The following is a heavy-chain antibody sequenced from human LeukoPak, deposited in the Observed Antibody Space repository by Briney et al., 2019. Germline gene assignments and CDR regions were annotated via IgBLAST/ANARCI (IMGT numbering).Heavy chain of an antibody. CDR1: GYSISSGYY. J-gene: IGHJ6*03. V-gene: IGHV4-38-2*02. CDR3: ARDGGVTYYYFYYYMDV. D-gene: IGHD3-16*01. Sequence: SETLSLTCTVSGYSISSGYYWGWIRQPPGKGLEWIGNIYPTGSTYYNPSLKSRVTISVDTSKNQFSLKLSSVTAADTAVYYCARDGGVTYYYFYYYMDVWGKGTTVTVSS. CDR2: IYPTGST.